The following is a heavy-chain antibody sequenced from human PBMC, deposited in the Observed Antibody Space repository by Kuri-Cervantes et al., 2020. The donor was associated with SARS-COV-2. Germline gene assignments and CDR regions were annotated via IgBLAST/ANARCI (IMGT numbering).Heavy chain of an antibody. J-gene: IGHJ4*02. CDR1: GGSTSNGGYS. D-gene: IGHD3-3*01. V-gene: IGHV4-30-2*01. CDR2: IFHSGTA. CDR3: ARATLTMNFDY. Sequence: SQTLSLTCAVSGGSTSNGGYSWIWIRQPPGKGLEYIGYIFHSGTAYYNPSLKSRVAMSADRSKNQFSLNLRSVTAADTAVYYCARATLTMNFDYWGPGALVTVSS.